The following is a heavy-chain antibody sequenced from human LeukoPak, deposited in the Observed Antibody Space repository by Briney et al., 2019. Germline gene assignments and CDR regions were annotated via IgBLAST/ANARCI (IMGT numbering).Heavy chain of an antibody. Sequence: SQTLSLTCTVSGGSISSGGYYWSWIRQPPGKGLEWVGYISHSGGTYSSPSLKSRVTMSLDMSKNQFSLKLSSVTAADTAVYYCARVETTMIRYWGQGTLVAVSS. CDR1: GGSISSGGYY. D-gene: IGHD3-16*01. CDR2: ISHSGGT. J-gene: IGHJ4*02. V-gene: IGHV4-30-2*01. CDR3: ARVETTMIRY.